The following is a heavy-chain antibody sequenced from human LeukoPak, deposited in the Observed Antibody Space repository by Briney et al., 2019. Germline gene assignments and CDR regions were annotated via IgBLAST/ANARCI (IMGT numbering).Heavy chain of an antibody. J-gene: IGHJ5*02. CDR2: IIPIFGTA. D-gene: IGHD3-10*01. CDR1: GYSFTNYA. Sequence: SVKVSCKASGYSFTNYAISWVRQAPGQGLEWMGGIIPIFGTANYAQKFQGRVTITTDESTSTAYMELSSLRSEDTAVYYCARAESYNWFDPWGQGTLVTVSS. CDR3: ARAESYNWFDP. V-gene: IGHV1-69*05.